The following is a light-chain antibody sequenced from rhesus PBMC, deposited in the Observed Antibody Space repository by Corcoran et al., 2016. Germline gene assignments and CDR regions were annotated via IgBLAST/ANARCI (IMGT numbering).Light chain of an antibody. CDR2: GAS. CDR1: QSVSSY. CDR3: YQHSSGYS. V-gene: IGKV3-10*01. J-gene: IGKJ2*01. Sequence: QVILTQSPATLSLSPGERATLSCRASQSVSSYLAWYQQKPGKAPRLLIYGASSRATGIPDRFSGSGSGTDFPLTISSLEPEVVGVYHCYQHSSGYSFGQGTKVEIK.